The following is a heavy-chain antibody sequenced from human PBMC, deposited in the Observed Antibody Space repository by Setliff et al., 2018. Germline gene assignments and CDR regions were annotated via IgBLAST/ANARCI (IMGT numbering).Heavy chain of an antibody. V-gene: IGHV3-11*01. CDR3: ARVHYETSTYSPTLFDH. Sequence: GGSLRLSCAASGFSFSDYYMMWNRQAPGKGLEWVSYISNDAYTIHYADSMKGRLTISRDNSKNSVFLQMNSLRVEDTAVYYFARVHYETSTYSPTLFDHWGQGALVTVSS. D-gene: IGHD3-22*01. J-gene: IGHJ4*02. CDR1: GFSFSDYY. CDR2: ISNDAYTI.